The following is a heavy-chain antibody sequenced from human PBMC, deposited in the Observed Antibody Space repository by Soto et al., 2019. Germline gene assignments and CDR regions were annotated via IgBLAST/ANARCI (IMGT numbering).Heavy chain of an antibody. J-gene: IGHJ4*02. D-gene: IGHD3-3*01. CDR3: VIGKAIFGVVIPDY. CDR1: GGTFSSYA. V-gene: IGHV1-69*12. Sequence: QVQLVQSGAEVKKPGSSVKVSCKASGGTFSSYAISWVRQAPGQGLEWMGGIIPIFGTANYTQKFQGRVTITADESTSTAYMELSSLRSEDTAVYYCVIGKAIFGVVIPDYWGQGTLVTVSS. CDR2: IIPIFGTA.